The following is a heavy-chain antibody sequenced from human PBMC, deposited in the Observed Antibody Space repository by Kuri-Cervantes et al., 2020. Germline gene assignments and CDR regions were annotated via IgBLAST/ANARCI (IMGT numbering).Heavy chain of an antibody. Sequence: GESLKISCKGSGYSFTSYWIGWVRQMSGKGLEWMGIIYPGDSDTRYSPSFQGQVTISADKSISTAYLQWSSLKASDTAMYYCARIRITMVRGVIARRYYFDYWGQGTLVTVSS. J-gene: IGHJ4*02. V-gene: IGHV5-51*01. CDR1: GYSFTSYW. D-gene: IGHD3-10*01. CDR3: ARIRITMVRGVIARRYYFDY. CDR2: IYPGDSDT.